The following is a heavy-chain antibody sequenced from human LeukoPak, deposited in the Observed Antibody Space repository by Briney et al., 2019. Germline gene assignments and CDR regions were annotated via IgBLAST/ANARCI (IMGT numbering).Heavy chain of an antibody. V-gene: IGHV3-30-3*01. CDR1: GFTFSSYA. D-gene: IGHD6-13*01. CDR2: ISYDGSNK. Sequence: GRSLRLSSAASGFTFSSYAMHWVRQAPGKGLEWVAVISYDGSNKYYADPVKGRFTISRDSSKNTLYLQMNSLRAEDTAVYYCERSSWYSDYWGQGTLVTVSS. CDR3: ERSSWYSDY. J-gene: IGHJ4*02.